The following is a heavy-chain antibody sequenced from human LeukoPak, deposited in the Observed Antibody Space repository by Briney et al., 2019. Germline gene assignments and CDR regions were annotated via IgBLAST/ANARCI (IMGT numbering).Heavy chain of an antibody. CDR1: GSSMSRSSYY. CDR3: ARDNGGQLWPMTFDY. Sequence: SETLSLTCTVSGSSMSRSSYYWGWIRQPPGKGLEWIGTMYYSGSTYYNPSLKSRVTISEDTSKNQFSLKLNSVTAADTAMYYCARDNGGQLWPMTFDYWGQGTLVTVSS. J-gene: IGHJ4*02. V-gene: IGHV4-39*07. CDR2: MYYSGST. D-gene: IGHD5-18*01.